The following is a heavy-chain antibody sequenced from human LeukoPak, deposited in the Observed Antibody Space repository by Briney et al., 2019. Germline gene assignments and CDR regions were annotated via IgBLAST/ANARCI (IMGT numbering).Heavy chain of an antibody. J-gene: IGHJ5*02. Sequence: PSETLSLTCAVSGGSISSGGYSWSWIRQPPGKGLEWIGYIYHSGSTSYNPSLKSRVTISLDKSKNQFSLKLNSVTAADTAIYYCGRRGSYSSSSRYWFDPWGQGTLVTVSS. CDR1: GGSISSGGYS. CDR2: IYHSGST. V-gene: IGHV4-30-2*01. CDR3: GRRGSYSSSSRYWFDP. D-gene: IGHD6-6*01.